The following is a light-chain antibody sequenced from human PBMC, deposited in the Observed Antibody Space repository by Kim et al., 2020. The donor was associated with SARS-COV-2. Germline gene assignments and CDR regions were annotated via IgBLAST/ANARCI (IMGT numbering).Light chain of an antibody. CDR1: SGSVSTTYY. CDR3: VLYMGSGIWV. V-gene: IGLV8-61*01. J-gene: IGLJ3*02. Sequence: GGNVTLTCGFSSGSVSTTYYPTWTQQTPGQAPRTLIYNTNTRSSGVPDRFSGSILGSKAALTITGAQANDESDYYCVLYMGSGIWVFGGGTKVTVL. CDR2: NTN.